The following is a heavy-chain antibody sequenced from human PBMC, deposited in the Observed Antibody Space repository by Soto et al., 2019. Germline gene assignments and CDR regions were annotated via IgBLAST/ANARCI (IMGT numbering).Heavy chain of an antibody. D-gene: IGHD3-10*01. V-gene: IGHV4-34*01. Sequence: QVQLQQWGAGLLKPSETLSLTCAVYGGSFSGYYWSWIRQPPGKGLEWIGEINHSGSTNYNPSLNSRVTISVDTSKNQFSLKLSSVTAADTAVYYCARGRSYYGSGSYLYYWGQGTLVTVSS. CDR3: ARGRSYYGSGSYLYY. CDR2: INHSGST. CDR1: GGSFSGYY. J-gene: IGHJ4*02.